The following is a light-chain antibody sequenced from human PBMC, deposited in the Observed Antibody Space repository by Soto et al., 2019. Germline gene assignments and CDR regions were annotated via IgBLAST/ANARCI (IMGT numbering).Light chain of an antibody. CDR1: SSNIGAGYD. CDR3: QSYDGSLSGVV. V-gene: IGLV1-40*01. CDR2: GNS. J-gene: IGLJ2*01. Sequence: QSVLTQPPSVSGAPGQRVTISCTGSSSNIGAGYDVHWYQQLPGTAPKLLIYGNSNRPSGVPDRFSGSKSGTSASLAITGLHAEDEADYYCQSYDGSLSGVVFGGGTKLTVL.